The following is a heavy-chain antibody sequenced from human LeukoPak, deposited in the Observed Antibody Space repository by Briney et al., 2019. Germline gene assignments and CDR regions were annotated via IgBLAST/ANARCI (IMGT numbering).Heavy chain of an antibody. J-gene: IGHJ4*02. CDR3: ARQPDYYASGTYPGVFDY. CDR2: ILYSGST. Sequence: SETLSLTCTVSGGSINNSSYYWGWIRQPPEKGLEWIGSILYSGSTYYNPSLKSRVTISVDTSKNQFSLKVSSVTATDTAVYYCARQPDYYASGTYPGVFDYWGQGTLVTVSS. D-gene: IGHD3-10*01. CDR1: GGSINNSSYY. V-gene: IGHV4-39*01.